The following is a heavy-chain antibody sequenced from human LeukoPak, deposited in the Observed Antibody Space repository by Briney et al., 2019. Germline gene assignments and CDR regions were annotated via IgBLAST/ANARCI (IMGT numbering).Heavy chain of an antibody. CDR2: IRSSGSTT. V-gene: IGHV3-48*03. D-gene: IGHD6-13*01. Sequence: GGSLRLSCAASGFSFSSYEMNWVRQAPGKGLEWVSYIRSSGSTTYYADSVKGRFIISRDNAKDSLYLQMNSLRAEDTAVYYCGGVANSWTSFDCWGREPWSPSPQ. CDR1: GFSFSSYE. CDR3: GGVANSWTSFDC. J-gene: IGHJ4*02.